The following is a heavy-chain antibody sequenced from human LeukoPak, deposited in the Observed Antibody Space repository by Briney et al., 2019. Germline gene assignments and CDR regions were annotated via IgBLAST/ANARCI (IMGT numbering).Heavy chain of an antibody. D-gene: IGHD1-1*01. CDR3: ATGRHWVDDP. CDR2: VDPEDGET. Sequence: ASVKVSCKVSGYTFTDYYMHWVQQAPGNGLEWMGLVDPEDGETIYAEKFQGRVTITADTSTDTAYMELSSLRSEDTAVYYCATGRHWVDDPWGQGTLVTVSS. V-gene: IGHV1-69-2*01. CDR1: GYTFTDYY. J-gene: IGHJ5*02.